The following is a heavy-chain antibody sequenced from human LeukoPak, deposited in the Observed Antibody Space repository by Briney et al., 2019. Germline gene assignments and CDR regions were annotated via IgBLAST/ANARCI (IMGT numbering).Heavy chain of an antibody. CDR3: ARGGNYYYYYYMDV. CDR1: GGSFSGYY. V-gene: IGHV4-34*01. Sequence: SETLSLTCAVYGGSFSGYYWSWIRQPPGKGLEWIGEINHSGSTNYNPSLKSRVTISVDTSKNQFSLKLSSVTAADTAVYYCARGGNYYYYYYMDVWGKGTTVTVSS. J-gene: IGHJ6*03. CDR2: INHSGST.